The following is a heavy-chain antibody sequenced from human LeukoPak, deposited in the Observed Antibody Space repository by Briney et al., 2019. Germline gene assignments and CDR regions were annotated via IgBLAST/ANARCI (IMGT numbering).Heavy chain of an antibody. CDR2: ISGSGGST. CDR3: AKDGCSSTSCYSIDY. Sequence: GGSLRLSCAASGFTFSSYAMSWVRQAPGKGLEGVSAISGSGGSTYYADSVKGRFTISRDNSKNTLYLKMNSLRAEDTAVYYCAKDGCSSTSCYSIDYWGQGTLVTVSS. D-gene: IGHD2-2*01. V-gene: IGHV3-23*01. CDR1: GFTFSSYA. J-gene: IGHJ4*02.